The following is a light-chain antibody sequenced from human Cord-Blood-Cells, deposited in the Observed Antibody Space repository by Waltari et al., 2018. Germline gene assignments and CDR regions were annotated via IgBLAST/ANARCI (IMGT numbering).Light chain of an antibody. Sequence: NFMLTQPHSVSESPGKTVTISCTRSSGSIASNYVQGYQQRPGSSPTSVLYEDNQRPAGVPDRLSGSIDSSSNSAPRTISGLKTEDEADYYCQSYDSSNWVFGGGTKRTVL. J-gene: IGLJ3*02. CDR1: SGSIASNY. CDR3: QSYDSSNWV. V-gene: IGLV6-57*01. CDR2: EDN.